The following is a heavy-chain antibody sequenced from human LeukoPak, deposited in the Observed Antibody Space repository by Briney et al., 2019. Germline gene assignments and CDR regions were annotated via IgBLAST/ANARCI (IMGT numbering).Heavy chain of an antibody. CDR2: IYYSGTT. Sequence: PSETLSLTCTVSGGSISSGDYYWSWIRQPPGKGLEWIGYIYYSGTTYYNPSLKSRVTISVDTSKNQFSLRLTSVTAADTAVYYCARYPYSDSGVWQAFDYWGQGTLVTVSS. CDR3: ARYPYSDSGVWQAFDY. CDR1: GGSISSGDYY. D-gene: IGHD5-12*01. V-gene: IGHV4-30-4*01. J-gene: IGHJ4*02.